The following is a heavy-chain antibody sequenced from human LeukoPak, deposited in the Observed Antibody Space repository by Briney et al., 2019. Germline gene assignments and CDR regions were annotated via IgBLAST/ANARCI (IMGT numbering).Heavy chain of an antibody. Sequence: GSLRLSCAASGFTFSDYYMSWIRQPPGKGLEWIGEINHSGSTNYNPSLKSRVTISVDTSKNQFSLKLSSVTAADTAVYYCAREAYCGGDCRPYYFDYWGQGTLVTVSS. CDR2: INHSGST. D-gene: IGHD2-21*02. V-gene: IGHV4-34*01. J-gene: IGHJ4*02. CDR1: GFTFSDYY. CDR3: AREAYCGGDCRPYYFDY.